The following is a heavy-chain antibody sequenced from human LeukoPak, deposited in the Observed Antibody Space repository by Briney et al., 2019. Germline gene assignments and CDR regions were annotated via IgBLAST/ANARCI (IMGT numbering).Heavy chain of an antibody. Sequence: ASVKVSCKASGYTFTSYDINWVRQATGQGLEWMGWMNPNSGNTGYAQKFQGRVTMTRNTSISTAYMELSSLRSEDTAVYYCARKRGIAAAGGNNWFDPWGQGTLVTVSS. CDR2: MNPNSGNT. J-gene: IGHJ5*02. D-gene: IGHD6-13*01. V-gene: IGHV1-8*01. CDR1: GYTFTSYD. CDR3: ARKRGIAAAGGNNWFDP.